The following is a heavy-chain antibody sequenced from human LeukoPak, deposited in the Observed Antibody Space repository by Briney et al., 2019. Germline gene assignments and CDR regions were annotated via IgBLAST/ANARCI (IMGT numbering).Heavy chain of an antibody. J-gene: IGHJ4*02. V-gene: IGHV3-30*04. CDR3: ARQGPFGDLDY. Sequence: GGSLRLSCAASGFTFSSYAMHWVRQAPGKGLEWVAVISYDGSNKYYADSVKGRFTISRDDAKNSLYLQMNSLRAEDTAMYYCARQGPFGDLDYWGQGTLVTVSS. D-gene: IGHD4-17*01. CDR1: GFTFSSYA. CDR2: ISYDGSNK.